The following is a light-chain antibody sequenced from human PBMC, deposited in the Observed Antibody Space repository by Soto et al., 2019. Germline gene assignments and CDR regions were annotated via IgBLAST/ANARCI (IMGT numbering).Light chain of an antibody. J-gene: IGKJ5*01. CDR3: QLYGNSPP. CDR1: QSVSSN. CDR2: GAS. Sequence: EIVMTDSPATLSVSLWEIATLSCRASQSVSSNLAWYQQKPGQAPRLLIYGASTRATGIPDRFSGSASGTDFTLTINRLEPEDFALYYCQLYGNSPPFGQATRLEIK. V-gene: IGKV3-15*01.